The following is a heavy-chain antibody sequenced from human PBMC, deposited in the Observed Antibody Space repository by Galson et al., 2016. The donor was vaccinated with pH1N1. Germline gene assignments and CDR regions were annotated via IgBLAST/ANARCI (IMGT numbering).Heavy chain of an antibody. V-gene: IGHV3-66*02. CDR3: GRDYRDSGTIQH. CDR1: GFSVSNTF. Sequence: SLRLSCAASGFSVSNTFMHWVRQAPGKGLDWVSHIYAGGTTHYVESVKGRFTVSRDDSKNTLDLQMNSLRPEDTAVYFCGRDYRDSGTIQHWGQGTLVTVSS. J-gene: IGHJ1*01. D-gene: IGHD1-1*01. CDR2: IYAGGTT.